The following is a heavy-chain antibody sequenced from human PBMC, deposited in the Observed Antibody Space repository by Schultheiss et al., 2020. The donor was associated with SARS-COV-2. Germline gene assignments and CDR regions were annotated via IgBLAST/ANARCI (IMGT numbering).Heavy chain of an antibody. D-gene: IGHD1-26*01. CDR3: ARSGRGELLHWFDP. CDR1: GASISNHY. J-gene: IGHJ5*02. Sequence: SQTLSLTCTVSGASISNHYWTWIRQPPGKGLEWIGYIYYSGSTNYNPSLKSRVTISLDTSKNQFSLKLTSVTAADTAMYYCARSGRGELLHWFDPWGQGTLVTVSS. CDR2: IYYSGST. V-gene: IGHV4-59*08.